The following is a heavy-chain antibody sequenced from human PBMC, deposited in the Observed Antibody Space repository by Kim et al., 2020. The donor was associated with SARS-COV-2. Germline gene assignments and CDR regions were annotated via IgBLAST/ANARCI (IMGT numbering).Heavy chain of an antibody. Sequence: GGSLRLSCAASGFTFSSYGMHWVRQAPGKGLEWVAVIWYDGSNKYYADSVKGRFTISRDNSKNTLYLQMNSLRAEDTAVYYCARPYYYDSSGYPLDAFDIWGQGTMVTVSS. J-gene: IGHJ3*02. CDR2: IWYDGSNK. CDR3: ARPYYYDSSGYPLDAFDI. V-gene: IGHV3-33*01. D-gene: IGHD3-22*01. CDR1: GFTFSSYG.